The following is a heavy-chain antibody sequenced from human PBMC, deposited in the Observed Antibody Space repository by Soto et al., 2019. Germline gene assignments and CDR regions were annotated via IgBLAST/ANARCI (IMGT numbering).Heavy chain of an antibody. CDR1: GGSISSSSYY. J-gene: IGHJ3*02. Sequence: TSETLSLTLTVSGGSISSSSYYWGWIHQPPGKGLEWIGSIYYSGSTYYNPSLKRRVTISVDTSKNQCSLKPSSVTAADTALYYCARYSYDSSGYYVPPGSPYDAFDIWGQGTMVT. V-gene: IGHV4-39*01. CDR3: ARYSYDSSGYYVPPGSPYDAFDI. CDR2: IYYSGST. D-gene: IGHD3-22*01.